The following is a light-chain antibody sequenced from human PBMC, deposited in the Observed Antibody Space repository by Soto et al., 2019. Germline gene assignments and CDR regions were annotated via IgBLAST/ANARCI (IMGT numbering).Light chain of an antibody. J-gene: IGKJ1*01. CDR3: QHFTMSPPWT. CDR2: GTS. Sequence: EIVLTQSPGTLSLSPGERATLSCRASQSVSSDNLAWYQQKPGQAPRVLLYGTSSRANGIPDRFSGSGSGTDFRLTISRLEPEEFAVYYCQHFTMSPPWTFCTGTQVEIK. CDR1: QSVSSDN. V-gene: IGKV3-20*01.